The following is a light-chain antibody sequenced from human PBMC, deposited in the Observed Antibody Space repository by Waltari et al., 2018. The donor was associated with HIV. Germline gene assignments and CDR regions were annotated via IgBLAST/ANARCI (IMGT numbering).Light chain of an antibody. Sequence: QSVLTQSPSASGTPGQRVTISCSGSSSNIGSNYVYWYQQLPGTATKLLLYRNNRRPPGVPDRFAGSKAGTSASLAISGLRSEDEAHYYCATWTDSLSGVVFGGGTKLRVL. CDR2: RNN. V-gene: IGLV1-47*01. CDR1: SSNIGSNY. CDR3: ATWTDSLSGVV. J-gene: IGLJ2*01.